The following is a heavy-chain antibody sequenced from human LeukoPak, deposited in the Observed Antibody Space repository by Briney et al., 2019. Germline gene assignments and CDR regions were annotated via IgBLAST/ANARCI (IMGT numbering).Heavy chain of an antibody. CDR3: ARDRGSSWYVDC. J-gene: IGHJ4*02. V-gene: IGHV1-2*02. CDR1: GYSFTSYY. CDR2: INPSSGGT. Sequence: ASVKVSCKTSGYSFTSYYIHWVRQAPGQGLEWMAWINPSSGGTEYAQKFQGRVTMTGDTSISTAYMDLSRLRSDDTAVYYCARDRGSSWYVDCWGQGTLVTVSS. D-gene: IGHD6-13*01.